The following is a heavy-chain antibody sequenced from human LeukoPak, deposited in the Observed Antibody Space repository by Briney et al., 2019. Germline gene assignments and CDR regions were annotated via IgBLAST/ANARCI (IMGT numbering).Heavy chain of an antibody. CDR2: ISGSGNST. CDR3: AKVLVLVSANRYYFDY. J-gene: IGHJ4*02. V-gene: IGHV3-23*01. D-gene: IGHD2-15*01. CDR1: GLTFSGSA. Sequence: GGSLRLSCAASGLTFSGSAMSWVRQAPGKGLEWVSLISGSGNSTYYADYVKGRFTISRDNSKNTLYLQVNSLRAEDTAVYYCAKVLVLVSANRYYFDYWGQGTLVTVSS.